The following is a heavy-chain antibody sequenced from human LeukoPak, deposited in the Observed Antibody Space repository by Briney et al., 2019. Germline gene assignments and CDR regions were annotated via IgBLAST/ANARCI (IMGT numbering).Heavy chain of an antibody. CDR1: GYTFTSFG. D-gene: IGHD6-13*01. J-gene: IGHJ4*02. CDR2: ISAYNGNT. V-gene: IGHV1-18*01. Sequence: ASVEVSCKAPGYTFTSFGFTWVRQAPGQGFEWMGWISAYNGNTNYAQNLQGRVTLTTDTSTSTAYMELRSLRSDDTAVYYCARDGGIAAAVPFDYWGQGTLVTVSS. CDR3: ARDGGIAAAVPFDY.